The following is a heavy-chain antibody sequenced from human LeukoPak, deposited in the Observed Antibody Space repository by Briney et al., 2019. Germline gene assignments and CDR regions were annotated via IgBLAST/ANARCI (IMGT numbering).Heavy chain of an antibody. D-gene: IGHD6-6*01. V-gene: IGHV3-15*01. CDR2: IKSKTDGGTT. Sequence: GGSLRLSCAASGFTFSSYAMSWVRQAPGKGLEWVGRIKSKTDGGTTDYAAPVKGRFTISRDDSKNTLYLQMNSLKTEDTAVYYCTTEYIAARREDYWGQGTLVTVSS. CDR3: TTEYIAARREDY. J-gene: IGHJ4*02. CDR1: GFTFSSYA.